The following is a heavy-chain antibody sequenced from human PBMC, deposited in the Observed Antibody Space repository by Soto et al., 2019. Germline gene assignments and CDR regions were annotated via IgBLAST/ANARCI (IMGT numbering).Heavy chain of an antibody. D-gene: IGHD3-3*01. CDR1: VGTFNTYA. Sequence: ASVTVSCKSSVGTFNTYAFSCVQQANGQGLEWMGWISAYNGNTNYAQKLQGRVTMTTDTSTSTAYMELRSLRSDDTAVYYCAREPYYDFWSGYYPPPHYMDVWGKGTTVTVSS. CDR3: AREPYYDFWSGYYPPPHYMDV. V-gene: IGHV1-18*01. J-gene: IGHJ6*03. CDR2: ISAYNGNT.